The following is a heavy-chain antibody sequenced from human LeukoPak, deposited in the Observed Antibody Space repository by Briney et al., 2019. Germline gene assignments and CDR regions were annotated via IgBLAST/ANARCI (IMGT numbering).Heavy chain of an antibody. CDR2: IYPGDSDT. J-gene: IGHJ6*03. D-gene: IGHD3-10*01. CDR1: GYSFTSYW. Sequence: GESLKISCKGSGYSFTSYWIGWVRQMPGKGLEWMGIIYPGDSDTRYSPSFQGQVTISADKSISTAHLQWSSLKASDTAMYYCARSYYYGSGQSYYYYMDVWGKGTTVTVSS. V-gene: IGHV5-51*06. CDR3: ARSYYYGSGQSYYYYMDV.